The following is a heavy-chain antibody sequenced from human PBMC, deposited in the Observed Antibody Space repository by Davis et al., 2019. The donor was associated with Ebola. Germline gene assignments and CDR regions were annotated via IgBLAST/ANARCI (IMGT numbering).Heavy chain of an antibody. D-gene: IGHD3-16*01. CDR3: ARHLSWANGMDV. CDR1: GYSFTGNW. V-gene: IGHV5-51*01. Sequence: GESLKISCKGSGYSFTGNWIAWVRQMPGEGLEWMGIINPVDFDTRYSPSFRGQVIISVDKSISTAYLEWSSLKASDTAMYYCARHLSWANGMDVWGQGTTVAVSS. CDR2: INPVDFDT. J-gene: IGHJ6*02.